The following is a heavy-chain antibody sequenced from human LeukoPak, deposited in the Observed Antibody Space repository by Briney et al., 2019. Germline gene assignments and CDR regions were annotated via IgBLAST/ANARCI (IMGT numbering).Heavy chain of an antibody. CDR1: GFTFSSYA. V-gene: IGHV3-23*01. J-gene: IGHJ2*01. D-gene: IGHD3-22*01. CDR2: ISGSGGST. Sequence: GGSLRLSCAASGFTFSSYAMSWVRQAPGKGLEWVSGISGSGGSTYYADSVKGRFTISRDNSKNTLYLQMDSLRAEDTAVYYCAKGMFGYLGGLYWYFDLWGRGTLVTVSS. CDR3: AKGMFGYLGGLYWYFDL.